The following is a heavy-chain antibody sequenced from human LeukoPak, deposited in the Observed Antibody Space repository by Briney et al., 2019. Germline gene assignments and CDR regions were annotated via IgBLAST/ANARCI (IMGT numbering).Heavy chain of an antibody. D-gene: IGHD6-25*01. J-gene: IGHJ3*02. CDR3: ARDSRSCRSSDCRGDASDI. CDR2: IKEDGSKK. Sequence: GGSLRLSCGASGFTLSSYWVTWVRQAPGKGLEWVANIKEDGSKKYYVESVRGRFTISRDNAENSLYLQMNSLRAEDTAVYYCARDSRSCRSSDCRGDASDIGGQGTMVTVSS. V-gene: IGHV3-7*01. CDR1: GFTLSSYW.